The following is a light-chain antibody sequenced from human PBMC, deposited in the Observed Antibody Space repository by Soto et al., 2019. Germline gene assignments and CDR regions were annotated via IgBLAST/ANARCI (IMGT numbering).Light chain of an antibody. J-gene: IGKJ5*01. V-gene: IGKV3-20*01. CDR1: QSLSSSY. CDR3: QQYGYSPIT. Sequence: EILLTQSPGTLSLSPGERDTLSCRASQSLSSSYLAWYQQKPGQAPRLLIYAASSRATGIPDRFSGSGSGTDFTLTIDGLEPEDFVVYYCQQYGYSPITFGTGTRVEIK. CDR2: AAS.